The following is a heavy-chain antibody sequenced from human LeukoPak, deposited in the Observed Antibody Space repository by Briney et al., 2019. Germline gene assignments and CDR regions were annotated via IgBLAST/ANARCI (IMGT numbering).Heavy chain of an antibody. D-gene: IGHD3-3*01. CDR2: IKQDGSEK. V-gene: IGHV3-7*01. Sequence: PGGPLRLSCAASGLTLTTYTMHWVRQAPGKGLEWVANIKQDGSEKYYVDSVKGRFTISRDNAKNSLYLQMNSLRAEDTAVYYCARRYYDFWSGYYSVAFDIWGQGTMVTVSS. CDR1: GLTLTTYT. J-gene: IGHJ3*02. CDR3: ARRYYDFWSGYYSVAFDI.